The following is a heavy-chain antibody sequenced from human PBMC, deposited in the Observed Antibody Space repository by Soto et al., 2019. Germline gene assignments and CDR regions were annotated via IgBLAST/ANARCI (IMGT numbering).Heavy chain of an antibody. Sequence: EASVKVSCKASGYTFTDYYMHWVRQAPGQGFEWVGGINPESGNPKYVPKFQGRVTVTRDTSTSTAYMELNGLTSDDTAVYYCASEDCTNTNCLKGFHYWGQGTLVTVS. V-gene: IGHV1-2*02. J-gene: IGHJ4*02. D-gene: IGHD2-8*01. CDR3: ASEDCTNTNCLKGFHY. CDR1: GYTFTDYY. CDR2: INPESGNP.